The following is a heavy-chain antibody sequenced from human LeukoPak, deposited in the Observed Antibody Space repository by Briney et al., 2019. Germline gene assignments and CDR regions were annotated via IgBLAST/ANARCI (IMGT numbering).Heavy chain of an antibody. CDR3: HSSGPQRDAFDI. V-gene: IGHV3-23*01. Sequence: PGGSLRLSCAASGFTFSGSAMTWVRQAPRKGLEWVSVISASGGSIYYADSVKGRFTISRDNAKNSLYLQMNSLRAEDTALYYCHSSGPQRDAFDIWGQGTMVTVSS. D-gene: IGHD3-22*01. J-gene: IGHJ3*02. CDR2: ISASGGSI. CDR1: GFTFSGSA.